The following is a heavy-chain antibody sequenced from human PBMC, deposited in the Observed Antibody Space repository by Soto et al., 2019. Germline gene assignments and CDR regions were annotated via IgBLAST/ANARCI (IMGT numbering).Heavy chain of an antibody. CDR2: IYHSGST. CDR1: SGSISSSNW. CDR3: ARTPLSKPRQMDV. J-gene: IGHJ6*04. Sequence: QVQLQESGPGLVKPSGTLSLTCAVSSGSISSSNWWSWVRQPPGKGLEWIGEIYHSGSTNYNPSLKRRGTISVDKSKNQFSLKLSSVTAADTAVYYCARTPLSKPRQMDVWGKGTTVTVSS. V-gene: IGHV4-4*02.